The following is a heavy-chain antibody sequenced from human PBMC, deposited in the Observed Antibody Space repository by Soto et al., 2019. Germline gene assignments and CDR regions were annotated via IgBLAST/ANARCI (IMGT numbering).Heavy chain of an antibody. V-gene: IGHV4-4*07. D-gene: IGHD2-8*01. CDR3: AGFGVGDRDDK. CDR1: GGSMNTFY. CDR2: IFSSGST. Sequence: XETLSLTCTVSGGSMNTFYWSWVRQPAGKGLDWIGRIFSSGSTSFNPSLESRVAMSVETSKNHFSLRLNSVTAADAAVYFCAGFGVGDRDDKWGQGTLVTVSS. J-gene: IGHJ4*02.